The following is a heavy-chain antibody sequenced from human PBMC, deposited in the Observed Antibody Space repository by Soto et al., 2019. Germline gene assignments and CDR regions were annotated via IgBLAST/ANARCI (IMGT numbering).Heavy chain of an antibody. CDR1: GFTFSDYA. Sequence: VQLVESGGGVVQPGRSLRLSCAASGFTFSDYAMHWVRQAPGKGLEWVAVVSHDGRNTHYADSVKGRFTISRDSSKNTVALEMSRLRAGDTAVYYCATGGRQWLVTSDLNYWGQGALVTVSS. CDR2: VSHDGRNT. D-gene: IGHD6-19*01. V-gene: IGHV3-30*03. J-gene: IGHJ4*02. CDR3: ATGGRQWLVTSDLNY.